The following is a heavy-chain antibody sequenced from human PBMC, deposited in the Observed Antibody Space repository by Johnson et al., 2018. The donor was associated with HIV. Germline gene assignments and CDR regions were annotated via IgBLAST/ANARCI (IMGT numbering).Heavy chain of an antibody. J-gene: IGHJ3*02. CDR3: ANRVGSTISLTAAFDI. Sequence: QVQLMESGGGVVQPGRSLRLSCEASGVTFSSYGMHWVRQAPGKGLEWVAVIWYDGSNKYYADSVKGRCNISRDNSKHTLYLQMNSLRSEDTAVYYCANRVGSTISLTAAFDILGHGPIVTVSS. CDR2: IWYDGSNK. D-gene: IGHD1-26*01. V-gene: IGHV3-33*06. CDR1: GVTFSSYG.